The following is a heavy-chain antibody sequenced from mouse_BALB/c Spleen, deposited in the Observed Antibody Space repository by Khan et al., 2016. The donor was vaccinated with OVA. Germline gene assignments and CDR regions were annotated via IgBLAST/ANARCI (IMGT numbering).Heavy chain of an antibody. CDR2: FYPGSGCI. J-gene: IGHJ4*01. CDR3: ARHEDGNDGYYDYAMDY. CDR1: GYTFTEYI. D-gene: IGHD2-3*01. Sequence: QVQLQQSGAELVKPGASVKLSCKASGYTFTEYIIYWIKQRSGQGLEWIGWFYPGSGCIEYNEKFRDKATLTADKSSSTVYMDLSRLTSEDSAVYFCARHEDGNDGYYDYAMDYWGQRTSVTVSS. V-gene: IGHV1-62-2*01.